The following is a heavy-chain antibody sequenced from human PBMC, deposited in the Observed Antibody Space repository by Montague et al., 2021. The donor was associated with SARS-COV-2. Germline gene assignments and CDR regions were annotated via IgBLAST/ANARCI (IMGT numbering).Heavy chain of an antibody. V-gene: IGHV6-1*01. CDR2: YN. CDR3: ASTSASSDY. J-gene: IGHJ4*02. D-gene: IGHD3-3*01. Sequence: YNDYAVSVKSRITINPDTSKTQISLQLNSVTPEDTAVYYCASTSASSDYWGQGTLVTVSS.